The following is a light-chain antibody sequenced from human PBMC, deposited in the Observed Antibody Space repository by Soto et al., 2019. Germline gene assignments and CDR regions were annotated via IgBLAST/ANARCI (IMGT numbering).Light chain of an antibody. CDR3: KQYGSSLLFT. Sequence: EIVLTQSPGTLSLSPGERATLSCRASQSVSSSYLAWYQQKPGQAPRLLIYGASSRATGIPDRFSGSGSGTDFTLTISRLEPEDFAVYYCKQYGSSLLFTVGPGTKVDI. CDR1: QSVSSSY. CDR2: GAS. V-gene: IGKV3-20*01. J-gene: IGKJ3*01.